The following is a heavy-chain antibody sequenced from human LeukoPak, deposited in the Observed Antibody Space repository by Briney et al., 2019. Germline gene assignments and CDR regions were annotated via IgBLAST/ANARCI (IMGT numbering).Heavy chain of an antibody. V-gene: IGHV4-59*01. CDR1: GGSISSYY. D-gene: IGHD4-17*01. CDR2: IYYSGST. CDR3: AATTVTKYNYAFDI. Sequence: PSETLSLTCTVSGGSISSYYWSWIRQPPGKGLEWIGYIYYSGSTNYNPSLKSRVTISVDTSKNQFSLKLSSVTAADTAVYYCAATTVTKYNYAFDIWGQGTMVTVSS. J-gene: IGHJ3*02.